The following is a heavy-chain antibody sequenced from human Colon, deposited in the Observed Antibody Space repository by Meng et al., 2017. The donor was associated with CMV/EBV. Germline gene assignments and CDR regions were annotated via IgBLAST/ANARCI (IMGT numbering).Heavy chain of an antibody. V-gene: IGHV1-8*03. CDR1: GYTFSDYD. D-gene: IGHD6-19*01. CDR3: ARDGGSSWSFYNYGMDV. Sequence: GESLKISCAASGYTFSDYDVNWVRQATGQGLEWLGWMKPNSDHTGYAQKFRDRVSFTTDTSTSTVYMELSSLRSEDTAVYYCARDGGSSWSFYNYGMDVWGQGTTVTVSS. J-gene: IGHJ6*02. CDR2: MKPNSDHT.